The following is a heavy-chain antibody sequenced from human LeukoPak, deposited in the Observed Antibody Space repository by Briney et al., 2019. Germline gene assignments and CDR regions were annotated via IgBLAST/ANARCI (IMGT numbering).Heavy chain of an antibody. J-gene: IGHJ4*02. CDR1: GGSMNNKNYY. CDR3: ARGVGTANFDY. CDR2: VYTSGST. D-gene: IGHD1-26*01. V-gene: IGHV4-61*02. Sequence: SETLSLPCTVSGGSMNNKNYYWSWLRQPAGKGLEWIGRVYTSGSTDYNPSLKSRVTMSVDTSKNQFSLKLTSVTAADTAVYYCARGVGTANFDYWGQGTLVTVSS.